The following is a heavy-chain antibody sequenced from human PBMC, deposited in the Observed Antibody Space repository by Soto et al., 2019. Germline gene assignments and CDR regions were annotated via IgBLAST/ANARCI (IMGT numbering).Heavy chain of an antibody. J-gene: IGHJ4*02. V-gene: IGHV1-18*01. Sequence: QVHLVQSGAEVKKPGASVKVSCKGSGYGFTTYGITWVRQAPGQGLEWMAWISAHNGNTNYAQKLQGRVTVTRDTSTSTAYMELRSLRSDDTAVYYCARDLWWYLHWGQGTLVTVSS. CDR3: ARDLWWYLH. CDR2: ISAHNGNT. D-gene: IGHD2-15*01. CDR1: GYGFTTYG.